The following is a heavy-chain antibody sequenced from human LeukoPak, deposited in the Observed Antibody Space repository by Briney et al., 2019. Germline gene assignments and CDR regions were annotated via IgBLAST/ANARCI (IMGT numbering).Heavy chain of an antibody. V-gene: IGHV4-59*01. Sequence: SETLSLTCTVSGDSISRYYWSWIRQSPGKGLEWIGYVFYSGGTNYIPSLKSRVTISLDTTRDQFSLKLTSVTAADTAVYYCARCDSATALDYWGRGTLVTVSS. CDR2: VFYSGGT. J-gene: IGHJ4*02. D-gene: IGHD2-21*01. CDR1: GDSISRYY. CDR3: ARCDSATALDY.